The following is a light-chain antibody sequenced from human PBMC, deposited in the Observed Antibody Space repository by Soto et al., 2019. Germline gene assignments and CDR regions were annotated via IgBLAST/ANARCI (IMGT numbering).Light chain of an antibody. CDR2: EVS. CDR3: SSYTSSSTLV. Sequence: QSALTQPASVSGSPGQSITIPCTGTSSDVGGYNYVSWYQQHPGKAPKVMIYEVSNRPSGVSYRFSGSKSGNTASLTISGLQAEDEADYYCSSYTSSSTLVFGGGTKLTVL. CDR1: SSDVGGYNY. V-gene: IGLV2-14*01. J-gene: IGLJ2*01.